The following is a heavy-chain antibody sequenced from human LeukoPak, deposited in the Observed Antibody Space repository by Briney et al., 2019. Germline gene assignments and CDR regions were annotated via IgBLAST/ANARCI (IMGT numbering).Heavy chain of an antibody. CDR3: ARAVEGAAAGPIDY. CDR2: ISSSSSYI. CDR1: GFTFSSYS. V-gene: IGHV3-21*04. J-gene: IGHJ4*02. Sequence: GGSLRLSCAASGFTFSSYSMNWVRQAPGKGLEWVSSISSSSSYIYYADSVKGRFTISRDNAKNSLYLQMNSLRAEDTALYYCARAVEGAAAGPIDYWGQGTLVTVSS. D-gene: IGHD6-13*01.